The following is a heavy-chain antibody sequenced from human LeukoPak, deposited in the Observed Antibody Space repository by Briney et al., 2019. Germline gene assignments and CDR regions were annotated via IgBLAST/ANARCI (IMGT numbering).Heavy chain of an antibody. J-gene: IGHJ1*01. CDR3: ARAPGNCNATNCYPEYFQH. V-gene: IGHV4-59*12. CDR1: GDSISSYY. CDR2: IYYSGST. D-gene: IGHD2/OR15-2a*01. Sequence: SETLSLTCTVSGDSISSYYWSWIRQPPGKGLEWVGYIYYSGSTNYNPSLKSRVTMSVDTSRNQLSLELSSVTAADTAVYYCARAPGNCNATNCYPEYFQHWGQGTLVTVSS.